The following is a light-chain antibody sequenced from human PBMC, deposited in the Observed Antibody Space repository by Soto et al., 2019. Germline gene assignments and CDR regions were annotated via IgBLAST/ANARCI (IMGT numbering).Light chain of an antibody. CDR1: SSDVGGCNY. Sequence: LTRAVSVSGAAGQGSTISCTGTSSDVGGCNYVSWYQQHPGKAPKLMIYDVSNRPSGVSNRFSGSKSGNTASLTISGLQAEDEADYYCSSYTSSSISYVFGTGTKVTVL. CDR2: DVS. CDR3: SSYTSSSISYV. V-gene: IGLV2-14*01. J-gene: IGLJ1*01.